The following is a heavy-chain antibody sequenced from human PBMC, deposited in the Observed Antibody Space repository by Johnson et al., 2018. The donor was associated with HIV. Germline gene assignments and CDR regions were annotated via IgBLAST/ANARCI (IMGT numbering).Heavy chain of an antibody. CDR3: AKVGHCRGDCNFEVLEDLFDV. CDR1: GFTFSNFV. Sequence: QVQLVESGGGVVQPGRSLRLSCEASGFTFSNFVMHWVRQAPGKGLEWLTSISYDGANKYYADSVRGRFTISRDNSRNTLFLQMDSLKTEDTAVCYCAKVGHCRGDCNFEVLEDLFDVWGRGTMVTVSS. J-gene: IGHJ3*01. D-gene: IGHD2-21*02. CDR2: ISYDGANK. V-gene: IGHV3-30-3*01.